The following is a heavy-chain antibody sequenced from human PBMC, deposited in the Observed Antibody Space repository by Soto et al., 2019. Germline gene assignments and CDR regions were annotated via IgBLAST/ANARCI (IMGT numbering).Heavy chain of an antibody. D-gene: IGHD3-22*01. Sequence: GESLKISCKGSGYSFTSYWIGWVRQMPGKGLEWMGIIYPGDSDTRYSPSFQGQVTISADKSISTAFLQWSSLKASDTAMYYCASPFYDSSGYYYFDYWGQGTLVTVSS. CDR1: GYSFTSYW. J-gene: IGHJ4*02. V-gene: IGHV5-51*01. CDR2: IYPGDSDT. CDR3: ASPFYDSSGYYYFDY.